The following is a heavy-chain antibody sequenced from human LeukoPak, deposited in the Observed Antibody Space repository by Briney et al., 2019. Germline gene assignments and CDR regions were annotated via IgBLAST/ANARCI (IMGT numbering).Heavy chain of an antibody. Sequence: ASVKVSCKASGYTFTSYDINWVRQATGQGLEWMGWMNPNSGNTGYAQKFQGRVTMTRNTSISTAYMELSSLGSEDTAVYYCARSPRTNYGDYWPVDYWGQGTLVTVSS. V-gene: IGHV1-8*01. CDR1: GYTFTSYD. J-gene: IGHJ4*02. CDR3: ARSPRTNYGDYWPVDY. D-gene: IGHD4-17*01. CDR2: MNPNSGNT.